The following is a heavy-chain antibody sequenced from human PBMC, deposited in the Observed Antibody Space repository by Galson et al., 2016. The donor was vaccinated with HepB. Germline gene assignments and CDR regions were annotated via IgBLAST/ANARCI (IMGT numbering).Heavy chain of an antibody. CDR1: GDSVSSQSAA. Sequence: CALSGDSVSSQSAAWNWLRHSPSRGLEWLGRTYHTSNWYSDYAVSVKSRITINPDTSKNQFSLQLNSVTPEDTAVYYCAMGHLVVPFSFYFDYWGQGSLVTVSS. D-gene: IGHD2-15*01. CDR3: AMGHLVVPFSFYFDY. CDR2: TYHTSNWYS. V-gene: IGHV6-1*01. J-gene: IGHJ4*02.